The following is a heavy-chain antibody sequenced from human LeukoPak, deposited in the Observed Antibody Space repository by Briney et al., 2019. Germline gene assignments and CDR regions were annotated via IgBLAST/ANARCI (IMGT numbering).Heavy chain of an antibody. CDR2: INHSGST. CDR1: GGSFSGYY. J-gene: IGHJ4*02. Sequence: SETLSLTCAVYGGSFSGYYWSWIRQPPGKGLEWIGEINHSGSTNYNPSLKSRVTISVDTSKNQFSLKLSSVTAADTAVYYCARGGDSSGWYYFDYWGQGTLVTVSS. CDR3: ARGGDSSGWYYFDY. D-gene: IGHD6-19*01. V-gene: IGHV4-34*01.